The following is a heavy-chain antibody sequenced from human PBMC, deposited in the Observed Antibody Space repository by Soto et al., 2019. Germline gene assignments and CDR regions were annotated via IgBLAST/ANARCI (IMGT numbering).Heavy chain of an antibody. CDR2: ISAYNGNT. J-gene: IGHJ4*02. D-gene: IGHD2-2*02. CDR3: ARVRYCSSTSCYKRLDY. V-gene: IGHV1-18*01. Sequence: GASVKVSCKASGYTFTSYGISWVRQAPGQGLEWMGWISAYNGNTNYAQKLQGRVTMTTDTSTSTAYMELRSLRSDDTAVYYCARVRYCSSTSCYKRLDYWGQGTLVTVSS. CDR1: GYTFTSYG.